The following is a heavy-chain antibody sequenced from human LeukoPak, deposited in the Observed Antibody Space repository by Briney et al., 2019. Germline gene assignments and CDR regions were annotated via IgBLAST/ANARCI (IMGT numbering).Heavy chain of an antibody. CDR1: GFTFSSHW. J-gene: IGHJ4*02. V-gene: IGHV3-7*05. D-gene: IGHD3-22*01. CDR3: AKAKVSYYDSSGYPIDY. CDR2: IKDDGSEK. Sequence: GGSLRLSCAGSGFTFSSHWMNWVRQAPGKGLEWVASIKDDGSEKHFLDSVNGRFAISRDNAKNSLYLQMNSLRAEDTAVYYCAKAKVSYYDSSGYPIDYWGQGTLVTVSS.